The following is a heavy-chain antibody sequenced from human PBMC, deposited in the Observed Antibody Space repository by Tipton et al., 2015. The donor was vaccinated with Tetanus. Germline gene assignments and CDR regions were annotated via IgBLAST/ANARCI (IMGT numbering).Heavy chain of an antibody. D-gene: IGHD2-21*01. Sequence: QVQLVQSGAEVKKPGASVKVSCKASGYTFTGYYIYWVRQGPGQGIEWMGWIDPNSGGTVYAQQFQGRVTMTRDTSISTASMELRSLRSDDTAVDYCARDRGDFIYYGMDVGGPGTTVPVS. CDR1: GYTFTGYY. CDR2: IDPNSGGT. CDR3: ARDRGDFIYYGMDV. J-gene: IGHJ6*02. V-gene: IGHV1-2*02.